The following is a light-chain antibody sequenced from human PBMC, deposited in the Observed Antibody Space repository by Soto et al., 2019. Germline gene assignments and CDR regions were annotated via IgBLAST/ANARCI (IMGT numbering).Light chain of an antibody. CDR3: QQRSNWPYT. CDR2: DAS. J-gene: IGKJ4*01. Sequence: EIVLTQSPATLSLSPGERATLSCRASQSVSSYLAWYQQKPGQAPRLLIYDASNRATGIPARFRGSGSGTDFTLTISSREPEDFAVYYCQQRSNWPYTFGGGTKVEIK. CDR1: QSVSSY. V-gene: IGKV3-11*01.